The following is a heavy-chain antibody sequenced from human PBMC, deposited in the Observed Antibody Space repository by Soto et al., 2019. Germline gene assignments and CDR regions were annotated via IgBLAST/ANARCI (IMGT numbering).Heavy chain of an antibody. D-gene: IGHD6-6*01. CDR2: IYYSGST. J-gene: IGHJ4*02. Sequence: SETLSLTCTVSGDSISSYYWSWIRQPPGKGLEWIGYIYYSGSTNYNPSLKSRVTISVDTSKNQFSLKLSSVTAADTAVYYCARTPNRLAARARYYFDYWGQGTLVTVS. CDR1: GDSISSYY. V-gene: IGHV4-59*01. CDR3: ARTPNRLAARARYYFDY.